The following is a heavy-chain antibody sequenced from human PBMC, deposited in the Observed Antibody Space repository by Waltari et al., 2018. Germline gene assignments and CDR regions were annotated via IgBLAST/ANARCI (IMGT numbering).Heavy chain of an antibody. CDR1: GGTFSSYE. CDR3: ATGLEDSDSASRPFDV. Sequence: VHLVQSGAEVKKPGSSVRVSCKASGGTFSSYEFNWVRQAPGKGLHWMGLVDPEDGEAIYSENFQGRVTMTADTSTDTVYMQLSSLTSDDTAIYYCATGLEDSDSASRPFDVWGQGTMVTVS. V-gene: IGHV1-69-2*01. CDR2: VDPEDGEA. J-gene: IGHJ3*01. D-gene: IGHD1-26*01.